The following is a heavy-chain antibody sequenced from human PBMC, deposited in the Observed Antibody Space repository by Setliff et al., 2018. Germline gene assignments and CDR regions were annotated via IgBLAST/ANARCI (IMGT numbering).Heavy chain of an antibody. CDR1: GFSLSDFGVG. CDR3: AQRVAWSTNWNQGWFDP. Sequence: SGPTLVNPTQTLTLTCSFSGFSLSDFGVGVGWIRQPPGKAPEWLALIYWDGDEHYTPSLEKRLTITKDTSKNQVVLTMANMDPVDTATYYCAQRVAWSTNWNQGWFDPWGPGTLVTVSS. D-gene: IGHD1-1*01. J-gene: IGHJ5*02. V-gene: IGHV2-5*02. CDR2: IYWDGDE.